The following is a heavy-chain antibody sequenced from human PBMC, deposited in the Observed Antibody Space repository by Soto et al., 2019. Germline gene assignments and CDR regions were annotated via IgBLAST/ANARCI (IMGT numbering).Heavy chain of an antibody. CDR2: IIPIFGTA. CDR1: GGTFSSYA. J-gene: IGHJ6*02. D-gene: IGHD2-15*01. V-gene: IGHV1-69*13. CDR3: VRYCSGGSCYPIYYYYYGMDV. Sequence: ASVKVSCKASGGTFSSYAISWVRQAPGQGLEWMGGIIPIFGTANYAQKFQGRVTITADESTSTAYMELSSLRSEDTAVYYCVRYCSGGSCYPIYYYYYGMDVWGQGTTVTVSS.